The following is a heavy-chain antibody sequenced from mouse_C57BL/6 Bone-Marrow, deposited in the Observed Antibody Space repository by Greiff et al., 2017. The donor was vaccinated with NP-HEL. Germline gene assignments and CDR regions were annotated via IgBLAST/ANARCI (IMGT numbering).Heavy chain of an antibody. CDR1: GYTFTDYE. CDR2: IDPETGGT. Sequence: QVQLQQSGAELVRPGASVTLSCKASGYTFTDYEMHWVKQTPVHGLEWIGAIDPETGGTAYNQKFKGKAILTADKSSSTAYMELRSLTSEDSAVYYCTRTDGGNYSFDYWGQGTTLTVSS. V-gene: IGHV1-15*01. J-gene: IGHJ2*01. D-gene: IGHD1-1*02. CDR3: TRTDGGNYSFDY.